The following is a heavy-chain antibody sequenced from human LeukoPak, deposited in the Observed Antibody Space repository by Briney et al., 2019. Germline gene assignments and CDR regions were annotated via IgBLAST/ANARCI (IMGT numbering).Heavy chain of an antibody. Sequence: SVKVSCKASGGTFSSYAISWVRQAPGQGLEWMGGIIPIFGTSNYAQKFQGRVTLTADKSTSTAYMELSSLRSEDTAVYYCARNPYYDYQRSTKRGYYYHVDVWGKGTTVTVSS. D-gene: IGHD3-3*01. CDR1: GGTFSSYA. CDR2: IIPIFGTS. CDR3: ARNPYYDYQRSTKRGYYYHVDV. J-gene: IGHJ6*03. V-gene: IGHV1-69*06.